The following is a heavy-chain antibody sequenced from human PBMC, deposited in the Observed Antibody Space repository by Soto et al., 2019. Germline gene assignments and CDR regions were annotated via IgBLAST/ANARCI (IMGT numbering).Heavy chain of an antibody. Sequence: GESLKISCKGSGYSFTIYWISWVRQMPGKGLEWMGRIDPSDSYTNYSPSFQGHVTISADKSISTAYLQWSSLKASDTAMYYCARQGGTTTRYYYGMDVWGQGTTVTVSS. D-gene: IGHD1-7*01. CDR1: GYSFTIYW. J-gene: IGHJ6*02. CDR3: ARQGGTTTRYYYGMDV. CDR2: IDPSDSYT. V-gene: IGHV5-10-1*01.